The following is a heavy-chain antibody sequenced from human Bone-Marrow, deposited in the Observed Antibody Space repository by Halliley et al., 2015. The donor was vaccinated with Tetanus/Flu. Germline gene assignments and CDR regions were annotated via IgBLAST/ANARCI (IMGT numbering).Heavy chain of an antibody. J-gene: IGHJ4*02. CDR2: GGGDSP. V-gene: IGHV3-23*01. CDR3: AKSRSRSRDGVAY. D-gene: IGHD3-22*01. Sequence: GGGDSPYYADSVEGRVSLSRDNSNNTLFLQTNSLRAEDPALYYCAKSRSRSRDGVAYWGRGTLVPVSS.